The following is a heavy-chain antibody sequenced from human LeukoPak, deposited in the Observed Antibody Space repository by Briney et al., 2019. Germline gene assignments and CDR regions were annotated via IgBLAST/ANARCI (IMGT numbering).Heavy chain of an antibody. Sequence: KPSETLSLTCTVSGGSISSYYWSWIRQPPGKGLEWMGYIYYSGSTNYNPSLKSRVTISVDTSKNQFSLKLTSVTAPDTAVYYCARVREMATIDYWGQGTLVTVSS. CDR2: IYYSGST. CDR1: GGSISSYY. CDR3: ARVREMATIDY. V-gene: IGHV4-59*01. J-gene: IGHJ4*02. D-gene: IGHD5-24*01.